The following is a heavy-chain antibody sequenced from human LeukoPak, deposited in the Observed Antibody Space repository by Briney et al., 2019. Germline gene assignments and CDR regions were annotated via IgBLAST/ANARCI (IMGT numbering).Heavy chain of an antibody. Sequence: SETLSLTCTVSGGSVTRGAYSWTWIRQPVGKGLEWIGRIYTSGDTKYNPSLKSRVTISVGASNNQFSLRLTSVTAADTAVYYCASGDYGAGSPVMRYWGHGTLVIVSS. J-gene: IGHJ4*01. CDR2: IYTSGDT. CDR1: GGSVTRGAYS. D-gene: IGHD3-10*01. CDR3: ASGDYGAGSPVMRY. V-gene: IGHV4-61*02.